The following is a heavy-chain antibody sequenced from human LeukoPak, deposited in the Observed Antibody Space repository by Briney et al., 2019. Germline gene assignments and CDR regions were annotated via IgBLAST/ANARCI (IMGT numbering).Heavy chain of an antibody. D-gene: IGHD1-26*01. CDR3: TRHIGIVGAIGY. Sequence: PGGSLRLSCAASGFTFSGSAMHWVRQASGKGLEWVGRIRSKANSYATAYAASVKGRFTISRDDPKNTAYLQMNSLKTEDTAVYYCTRHIGIVGAIGYWGQGTLVTVSS. CDR1: GFTFSGSA. CDR2: IRSKANSYAT. J-gene: IGHJ4*02. V-gene: IGHV3-73*01.